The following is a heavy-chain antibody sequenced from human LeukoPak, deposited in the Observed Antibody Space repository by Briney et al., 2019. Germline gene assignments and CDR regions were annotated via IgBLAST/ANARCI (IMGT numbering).Heavy chain of an antibody. CDR1: GGTFSSYA. CDR3: ARDRARGVLS. V-gene: IGHV1-69*13. D-gene: IGHD2-8*02. CDR2: IIPIFGTA. J-gene: IGHJ4*02. Sequence: SVTVSCKASGGTFSSYAISWVRQAPGQGLEWMGGIIPIFGTANYAQKFQGRVTITADESTSTAYMELSSLRSEDTAVYYCARDRARGVLSWGQGALVTVSS.